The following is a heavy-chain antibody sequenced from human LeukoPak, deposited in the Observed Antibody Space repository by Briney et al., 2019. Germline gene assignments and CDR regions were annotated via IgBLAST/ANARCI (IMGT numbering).Heavy chain of an antibody. D-gene: IGHD3-22*01. Sequence: SETLSLTCTVSGASISNYYWTWIRQSPGKGLEWMGYVYYNGITNYYPSLKSRVSISLDTSKNQCSLKQTSVTAADTAVYYCARSHPKSSGFDWGQGTLVTVSS. V-gene: IGHV4-59*08. CDR1: GASISNYY. J-gene: IGHJ4*02. CDR3: ARSHPKSSGFD. CDR2: VYYNGIT.